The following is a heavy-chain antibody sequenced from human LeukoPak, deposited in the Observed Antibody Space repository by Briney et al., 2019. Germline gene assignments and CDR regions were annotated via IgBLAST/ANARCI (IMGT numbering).Heavy chain of an antibody. Sequence: ASVNVSCKASGYTFTGYYMHWVRQAPGQGLEWMGRISLNSGGTNYAQKFQGRVTMTRDTSISTAYMELSRLRPDDTAVYYCARVGGSRGNDYWGQGTLVTVSS. CDR2: ISLNSGGT. D-gene: IGHD1-26*01. CDR3: ARVGGSRGNDY. V-gene: IGHV1-2*06. J-gene: IGHJ4*02. CDR1: GYTFTGYY.